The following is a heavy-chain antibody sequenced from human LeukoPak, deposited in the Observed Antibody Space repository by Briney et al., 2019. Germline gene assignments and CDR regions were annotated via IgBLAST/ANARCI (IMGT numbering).Heavy chain of an antibody. CDR3: ARTPPGYGAYYYYYGMDV. J-gene: IGHJ6*02. CDR2: IHYSGST. CDR1: GGSISSGDYY. V-gene: IGHV4-30-4*01. Sequence: PSETLSLTCTVSGGSISSGDYYWSWIRQPPGKGLEWIGYIHYSGSTYYNPSLKSRVTISVDTSKNQFSLKLSSVTAADTAVYCCARTPPGYGAYYYYYGMDVWGQGTTVTVSS. D-gene: IGHD5-12*01.